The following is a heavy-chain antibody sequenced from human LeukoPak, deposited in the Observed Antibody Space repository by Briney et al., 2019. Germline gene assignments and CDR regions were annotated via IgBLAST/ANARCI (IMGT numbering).Heavy chain of an antibody. D-gene: IGHD3-10*01. CDR2: LYSGDST. Sequence: QPGGSLRLSCAASGFTVSSNYMSWVRQAPGKGMEWVSILYSGDSTYYADSVKGRFTISRDNSKNSLYLEMNSLRAEDTAVYYCARGTRPITMVRNMIWVSGEYCQHWGQGTLVTVSS. J-gene: IGHJ1*01. CDR1: GFTVSSNY. CDR3: ARGTRPITMVRNMIWVSGEYCQH. V-gene: IGHV3-53*01.